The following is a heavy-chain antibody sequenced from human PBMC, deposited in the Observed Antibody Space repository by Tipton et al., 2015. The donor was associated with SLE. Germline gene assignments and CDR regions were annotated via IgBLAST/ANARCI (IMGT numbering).Heavy chain of an antibody. J-gene: IGHJ4*02. D-gene: IGHD3-22*01. CDR3: ARDGVYSSSYYHEF. Sequence: TLSLTCTVSGGSITSDYWSWIRQPPGKGLEWIGYTSYSGSTNYSPSLKTRVTISVDTSKNQFSLRLSPVTAADTAVYYCARDGVYSSSYYHEFWGQGILVTVSS. CDR2: TSYSGST. V-gene: IGHV4-59*01. CDR1: GGSITSDY.